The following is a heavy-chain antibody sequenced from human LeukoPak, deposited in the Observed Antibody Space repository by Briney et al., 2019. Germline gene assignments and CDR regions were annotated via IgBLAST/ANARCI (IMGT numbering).Heavy chain of an antibody. Sequence: SETLSLTCTVSGGSISSSYYWGWIRQPPGKGLEWIGSIYYSGSTYYNPSLKSRVTISVDTSKNQFSLKLSSVTAADTAVYYCARGTIAVAVTDYWGQGTLVTVSS. CDR1: GGSISSSYY. V-gene: IGHV4-39*07. CDR3: ARGTIAVAVTDY. CDR2: IYYSGST. D-gene: IGHD6-19*01. J-gene: IGHJ4*02.